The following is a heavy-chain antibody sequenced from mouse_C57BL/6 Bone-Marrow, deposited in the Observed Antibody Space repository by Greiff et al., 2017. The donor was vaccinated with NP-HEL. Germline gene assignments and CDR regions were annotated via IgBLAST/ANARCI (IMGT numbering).Heavy chain of an antibody. Sequence: DVKLVESGGDLVKPGGSLKLSCAASGFTFSSYGMSWVRQTPDKRLEWVATISSGGSYTYYPDSVKGRFTISRDNAKNTLYLQMSSLKSEDTAMYYCARQGVITTVPYYFDYWGQGTTLTVSS. J-gene: IGHJ2*01. D-gene: IGHD1-1*01. V-gene: IGHV5-6*02. CDR1: GFTFSSYG. CDR3: ARQGVITTVPYYFDY. CDR2: ISSGGSYT.